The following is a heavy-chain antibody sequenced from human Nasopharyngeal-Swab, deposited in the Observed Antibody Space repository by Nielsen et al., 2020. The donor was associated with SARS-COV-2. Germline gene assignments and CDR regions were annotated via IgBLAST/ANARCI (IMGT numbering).Heavy chain of an antibody. D-gene: IGHD6-6*01. Sequence: VRQMPGKGLEWMGRIDPSDSYTNYSPSFQGHVTISADKSISTAYLQWSSLKASDTAMYYCARHVWPRSSSWYYYYGMDVWGQGTTVTVSS. V-gene: IGHV5-10-1*01. CDR2: IDPSDSYT. J-gene: IGHJ6*02. CDR3: ARHVWPRSSSWYYYYGMDV.